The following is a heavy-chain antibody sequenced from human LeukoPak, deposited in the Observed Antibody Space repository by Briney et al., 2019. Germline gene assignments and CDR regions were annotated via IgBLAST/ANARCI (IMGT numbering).Heavy chain of an antibody. CDR2: ISYDGSNK. V-gene: IGHV3-30*18. D-gene: IGHD3-22*01. Sequence: GGSLRLSCAASGFTFSSYGMHWVRQAPGKGLEWVAVISYDGSNKYYADSVKGRFTITRDNSKNTLYLQMNSLRAEDTAVYYCANIITMRFDYWGQGTLVTVSS. CDR3: ANIITMRFDY. CDR1: GFTFSSYG. J-gene: IGHJ4*02.